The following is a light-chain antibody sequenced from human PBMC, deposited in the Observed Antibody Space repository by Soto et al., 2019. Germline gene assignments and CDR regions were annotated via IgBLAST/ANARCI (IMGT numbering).Light chain of an antibody. Sequence: DIQMTQSPSTLSGAGGYIVAITGPSSQTISSWLAWYQQKPGKAPKLLIYDASSLESGVPSRFSGSGSGTEFTLPISSLQPDDFATYYCQQYNSYSPGTFGQGTQVDIK. J-gene: IGKJ1*01. CDR2: DAS. CDR3: QQYNSYSPGT. V-gene: IGKV1-5*01. CDR1: QTISSW.